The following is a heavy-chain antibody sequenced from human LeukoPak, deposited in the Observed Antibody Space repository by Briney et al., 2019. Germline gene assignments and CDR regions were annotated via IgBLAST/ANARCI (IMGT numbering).Heavy chain of an antibody. D-gene: IGHD3-10*01. Sequence: SGGSLRLSCAASGFTFSSNLMHWVRQGPGKGLEWVSAISGSGGSTYYADSVKGRFTISRDNSKNTLYVQMNSLRAEDTAVYYCAQNYGSGSYYSGIDYWGQGTLVTVSS. V-gene: IGHV3-23*01. J-gene: IGHJ4*02. CDR3: AQNYGSGSYYSGIDY. CDR1: GFTFSSNL. CDR2: ISGSGGST.